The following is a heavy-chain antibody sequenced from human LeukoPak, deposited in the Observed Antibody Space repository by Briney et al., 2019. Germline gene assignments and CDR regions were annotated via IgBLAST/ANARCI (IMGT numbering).Heavy chain of an antibody. D-gene: IGHD1-26*01. Sequence: GGSLRLSCAASGFTVSSNYMSWVRQAPGKGLEWVSVIYSGGSTYYADSVKGRFTISRDYSKNTLYLQMNSLRAEDTAVYYCARDRSGEWELLIDYWGQGTLVTVSS. CDR1: GFTVSSNY. CDR2: IYSGGST. J-gene: IGHJ4*02. V-gene: IGHV3-66*02. CDR3: ARDRSGEWELLIDY.